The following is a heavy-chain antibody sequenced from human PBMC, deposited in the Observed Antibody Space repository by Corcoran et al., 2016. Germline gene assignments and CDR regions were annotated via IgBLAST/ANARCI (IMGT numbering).Heavy chain of an antibody. J-gene: IGHJ5*02. D-gene: IGHD3-22*01. CDR1: GGSFSGYY. Sequence: QVQLQQWGAGLLKPSETLSLTCAVYGGSFSGYYWSWIRQPPGKGLEWIGEINHSGSTNYNPSLKSRVTISVDTSKNQFSLKLSSVTAADTAVYYCARGHYYDSSGYYSWGFNWFDPWGQGTLVTVSS. CDR3: ARGHYYDSSGYYSWGFNWFDP. CDR2: INHSGST. V-gene: IGHV4-34*01.